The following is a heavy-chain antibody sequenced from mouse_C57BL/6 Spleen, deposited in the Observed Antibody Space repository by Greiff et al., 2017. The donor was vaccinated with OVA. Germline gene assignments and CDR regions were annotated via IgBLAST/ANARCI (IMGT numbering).Heavy chain of an antibody. Sequence: QVQLQQSGAELVRPGSSVKLSCKASGYTFTSYWMDWVKQRPGQGLEWIGNIYPSDSETHYNQKFKDKATLTVDKSSSTAYMQLSSLTSEDSAVYYCARREDWDVRDYWGQGTTLTVSS. V-gene: IGHV1-61*01. J-gene: IGHJ2*01. CDR2: IYPSDSET. CDR3: ARREDWDVRDY. D-gene: IGHD4-1*01. CDR1: GYTFTSYW.